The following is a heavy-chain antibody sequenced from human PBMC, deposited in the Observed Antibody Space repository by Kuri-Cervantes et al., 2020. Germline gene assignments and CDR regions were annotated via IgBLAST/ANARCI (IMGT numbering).Heavy chain of an antibody. J-gene: IGHJ4*02. D-gene: IGHD5-24*01. CDR1: GYTFTNYG. CDR2: MNPSNGNT. Sequence: ASVKVSCKASGYTFTNYGINWVRQATEQGLEWMGWMNPSNGNTIYAQNLQGRVTMTTDTSTTTAYMELRTLRSDDTAVYYCARAGGYKAGADYWGQGTLVTVSS. V-gene: IGHV1-18*01. CDR3: ARAGGYKAGADY.